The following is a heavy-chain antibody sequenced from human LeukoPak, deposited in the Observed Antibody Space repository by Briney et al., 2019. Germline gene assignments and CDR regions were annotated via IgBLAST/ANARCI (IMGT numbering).Heavy chain of an antibody. CDR3: AKDLSLRHFCSGYFGS. D-gene: IGHD3-3*02. CDR2: ISASGSAT. Sequence: GGSLRLSCAASGFIFSNYGMNWVRQAPGKGLEWVAAISASGSATSYADSVRGRFTISRDNSKSTTYLQMNSLRAEDTAVFYCAKDLSLRHFCSGYFGSWVQGIPLTVSS. V-gene: IGHV3-23*01. CDR1: GFIFSNYG. J-gene: IGHJ4*02.